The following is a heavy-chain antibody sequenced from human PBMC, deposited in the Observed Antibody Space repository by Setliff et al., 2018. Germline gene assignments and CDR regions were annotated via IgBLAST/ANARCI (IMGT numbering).Heavy chain of an antibody. V-gene: IGHV4-38-2*02. CDR1: GYSISSGYY. J-gene: IGHJ4*02. CDR3: ARTGLSYSSGWYSDY. Sequence: ETLSLTCTVSGYSISSGYYWGWIWPPPGKGLEWIGTVHHRGNTYYNPSLKSRVTMSLDTSKNQFSLKLSSVTAADTAVYYCARTGLSYSSGWYSDYWGQGTLVTVSS. CDR2: VHHRGNT. D-gene: IGHD6-19*01.